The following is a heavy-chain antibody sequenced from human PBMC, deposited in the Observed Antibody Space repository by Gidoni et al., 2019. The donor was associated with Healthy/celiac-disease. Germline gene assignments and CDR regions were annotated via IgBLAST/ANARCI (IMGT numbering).Heavy chain of an antibody. Sequence: QLQLQESGPGLVKPSQTMSLTCAVSGGSISSGGYSLSWIRPPPGKGLEWIGSIYHSGSTYYNPSLKSRVTISVDRSKNQFSLKLSSVTAADTAVYYCASSYSSSSVFDYWGQGTLVTVSS. D-gene: IGHD6-6*01. CDR2: IYHSGST. CDR3: ASSYSSSSVFDY. CDR1: GGSISSGGYS. J-gene: IGHJ4*02. V-gene: IGHV4-30-2*01.